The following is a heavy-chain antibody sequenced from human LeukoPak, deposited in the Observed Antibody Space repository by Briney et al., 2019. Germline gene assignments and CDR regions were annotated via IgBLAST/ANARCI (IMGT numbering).Heavy chain of an antibody. CDR1: GFTFSSYW. V-gene: IGHV3-7*01. CDR2: IKQDGSEK. Sequence: PGGSLRLSCAASGFTFSSYWMSWVGQAPGKGLEWESNIKQDGSEKYYVDSVKGRFTISRDNAKNSLYLQMNSLRAEDTAVYYCASLYDSSLGDNWFDPWGQGTLVTVSS. J-gene: IGHJ5*02. CDR3: ASLYDSSLGDNWFDP. D-gene: IGHD3-22*01.